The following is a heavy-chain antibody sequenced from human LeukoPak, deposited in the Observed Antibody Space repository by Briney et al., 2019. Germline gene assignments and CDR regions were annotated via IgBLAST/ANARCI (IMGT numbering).Heavy chain of an antibody. CDR1: GFTFSSYS. Sequence: GGSLRLSCAASGFTFSSYSMNWVRQAPGKGLEWVSSISSSSSYIYYADSVKGRFTISRDNAENSLYLQMNSLRAEDTAVYYCARFLSYYYDSSGSTFDYWGQGTLVTVSS. D-gene: IGHD3-22*01. CDR2: ISSSSSYI. J-gene: IGHJ4*02. CDR3: ARFLSYYYDSSGSTFDY. V-gene: IGHV3-21*01.